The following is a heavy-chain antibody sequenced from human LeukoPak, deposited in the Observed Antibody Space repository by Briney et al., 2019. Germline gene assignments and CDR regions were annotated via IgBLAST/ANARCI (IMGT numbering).Heavy chain of an antibody. CDR3: ARDRSGTYSFDF. V-gene: IGHV3-30-3*01. J-gene: IGHJ4*02. Sequence: GGSLRLSCAASGFTFSTYAMHWVRQAPGKGLEWVAVISHDGSNKNYANSVKGRFTIPRDNTKNTLDLQMNSLRDEDTAVYYCARDRSGTYSFDFWGQGTLVTVSS. CDR1: GFTFSTYA. D-gene: IGHD1-26*01. CDR2: ISHDGSNK.